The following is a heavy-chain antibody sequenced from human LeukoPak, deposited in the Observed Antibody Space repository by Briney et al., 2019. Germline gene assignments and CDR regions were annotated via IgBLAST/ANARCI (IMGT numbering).Heavy chain of an antibody. J-gene: IGHJ4*02. D-gene: IGHD4-11*01. Sequence: HSGGSLRLSCAASGFTFNSYAMSWVRQAPGKGLEWVSTINGGGVNTHYADSVGGRFTISRDNSKNTLFLQMNSLRDEDTAVYYCAKDLYSNYGPADYWGQGNLVTVSS. CDR1: GFTFNSYA. V-gene: IGHV3-23*01. CDR2: INGGGVNT. CDR3: AKDLYSNYGPADY.